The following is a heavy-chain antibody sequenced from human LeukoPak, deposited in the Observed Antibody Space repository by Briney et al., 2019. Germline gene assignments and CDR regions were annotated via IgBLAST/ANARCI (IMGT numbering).Heavy chain of an antibody. J-gene: IGHJ3*02. D-gene: IGHD3-3*01. Sequence: GGSLRLSCAASGFTFSSYAMSWVRQAPGKGLEWVSAISGSGGSTYYADSVKSRFTISRDNSKNTLYLQMNSLRAEDTAVYYCAKEGPSDYDFWSGYWKAFDIWGQGTMVTVSS. CDR3: AKEGPSDYDFWSGYWKAFDI. V-gene: IGHV3-23*01. CDR2: ISGSGGST. CDR1: GFTFSSYA.